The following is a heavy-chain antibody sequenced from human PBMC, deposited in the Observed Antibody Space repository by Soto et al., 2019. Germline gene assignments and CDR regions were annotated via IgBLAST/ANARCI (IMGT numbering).Heavy chain of an antibody. V-gene: IGHV3-21*01. CDR1: GFSFSVYS. CDR3: ARWDSSGYPPY. CDR2: ISSTSTYT. Sequence: EVQLVESGGGLVKPGGSLRLSCAGSGFSFSVYSMNWVRQAPGKGLEWVSCISSTSTYTFYADSVKGRFTISRDNAKKSVYLQMNSLRVEDTALYYCARWDSSGYPPYWGQGTLVTVSS. D-gene: IGHD3-22*01. J-gene: IGHJ4*02.